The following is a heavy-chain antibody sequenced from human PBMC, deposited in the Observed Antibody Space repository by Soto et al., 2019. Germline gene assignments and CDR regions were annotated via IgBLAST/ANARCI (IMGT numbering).Heavy chain of an antibody. CDR1: GFTFSPYG. CDR3: ARVGTYYGVPRAFDI. CDR2: TRNKANSYTT. Sequence: GGSLRLSCAASGFTFSPYGMNWVRQAPGKGLEWVGRTRNKANSYTTEYAASVKGRFTISRDDSKNSLYLQMNSLKTEDTAVYYCARVGTYYGVPRAFDIWGQGTMVTVSS. V-gene: IGHV3-72*01. D-gene: IGHD3-10*01. J-gene: IGHJ3*02.